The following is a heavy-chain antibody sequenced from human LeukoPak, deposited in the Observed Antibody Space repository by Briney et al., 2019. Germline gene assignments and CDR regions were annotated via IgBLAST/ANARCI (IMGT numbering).Heavy chain of an antibody. Sequence: SETLSLTCGVSGGSISNGNWWSWVRQPPGKGLEWTGEIYRTGSANYNLSLKSRVTISVDKSKNQFSLSLNSVTAADTAVYYCVRCGSYCLDYWGQGTLVTVSS. CDR2: IYRTGSA. CDR3: VRCGSYCLDY. CDR1: GGSISNGNW. V-gene: IGHV4-4*02. D-gene: IGHD1-26*01. J-gene: IGHJ4*02.